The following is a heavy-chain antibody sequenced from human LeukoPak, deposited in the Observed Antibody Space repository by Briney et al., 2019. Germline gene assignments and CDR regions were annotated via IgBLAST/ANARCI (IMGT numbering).Heavy chain of an antibody. J-gene: IGHJ4*02. CDR2: IRNKSNSYTT. Sequence: GGSLRLSCAASGFTFSDHYMDWVRQAPGKGLKWVGRIRNKSNSYTTEYAASVKGRFTISRDDSKNSLYLQMNSLKTEDTAVYYCARGGSSSSWYPFDYWGQGTLVTVSS. CDR3: ARGGSSSSWYPFDY. V-gene: IGHV3-72*01. D-gene: IGHD6-13*01. CDR1: GFTFSDHY.